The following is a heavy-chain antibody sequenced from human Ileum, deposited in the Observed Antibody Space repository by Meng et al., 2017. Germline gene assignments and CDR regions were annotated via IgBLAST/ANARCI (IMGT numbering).Heavy chain of an antibody. CDR3: ASHDFYSLDS. J-gene: IGHJ4*02. D-gene: IGHD3/OR15-3a*01. CDR1: GGFFSSDNW. V-gene: IGHV4-4*02. CDR2: ISQSGST. Sequence: VQLQESGPGLVKPSGTLSLTCAVSGGFFSSDNWWSWVRQPPGKGLEWIGEISQSGSTNYNPSLKSRVTMSVDKSKNQVSLKLSSVTAADTAVYFCASHDFYSLDSWGQGTLVTVSS.